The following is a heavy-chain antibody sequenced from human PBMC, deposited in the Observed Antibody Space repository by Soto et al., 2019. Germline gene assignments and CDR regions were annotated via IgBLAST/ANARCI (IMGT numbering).Heavy chain of an antibody. CDR1: GFSLTSIAWGMG. Sequence: QITLQESGPTLVKPTQTLTLTCTFSGFSLTSIAWGMGVGWIRQPPGKALEWLALIYWDDDKRYNPSLKSRLTITKDTSQSQVVLTMTNMDAVDTGTYFCVHCTTGTLGTKFFDYWGRGTLVTVSS. V-gene: IGHV2-5*02. CDR2: IYWDDDK. J-gene: IGHJ4*02. CDR3: VHCTTGTLGTKFFDY. D-gene: IGHD3-9*01.